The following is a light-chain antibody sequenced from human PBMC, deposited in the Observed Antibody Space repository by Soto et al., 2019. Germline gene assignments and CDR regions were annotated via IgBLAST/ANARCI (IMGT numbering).Light chain of an antibody. J-gene: IGLJ1*01. Sequence: QSALNQPPSASGSPGQSVTISCTGTSSDVGGYNYVSWYQQHPGRAPQIMIYEVNKRAPGVPDRFWGSKSGNTASLTISGLQAEDEAEYHCCSYAGTYYVFGTGTKVTVL. CDR2: EVN. V-gene: IGLV2-8*01. CDR1: SSDVGGYNY. CDR3: CSYAGTYYV.